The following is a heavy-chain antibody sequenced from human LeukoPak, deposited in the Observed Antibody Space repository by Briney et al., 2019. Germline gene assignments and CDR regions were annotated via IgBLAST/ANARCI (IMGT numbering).Heavy chain of an antibody. CDR1: GFTFGDYA. CDR2: IRSKAYGGTT. Sequence: GGSLRLSCTASGFTFGDYAMGWFRQAPGKGLEWVGFIRSKAYGGTTEYAASVKSRFTISRDDSKSIAYLKMNSLKTEDTAVYYCTRDPSYDYYDSSGYIVGVAFDIWGQGTMVTVSS. V-gene: IGHV3-49*03. CDR3: TRDPSYDYYDSSGYIVGVAFDI. D-gene: IGHD3-22*01. J-gene: IGHJ3*02.